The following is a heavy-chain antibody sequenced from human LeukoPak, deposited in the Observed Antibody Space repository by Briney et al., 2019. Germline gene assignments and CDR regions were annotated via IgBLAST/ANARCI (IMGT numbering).Heavy chain of an antibody. CDR1: GYTFTGYY. J-gene: IGHJ4*02. Sequence: ASVKVSCKASGYTFTGYYMHWVRQAPGQGLEWMGWISAYNGNTNYAQKLQGRVTMTTDTSTSTAYMELRSLRSDDTAVYYCAREKTADSSGWDFDYWGQGTLVTVSS. CDR2: ISAYNGNT. V-gene: IGHV1-18*04. D-gene: IGHD6-19*01. CDR3: AREKTADSSGWDFDY.